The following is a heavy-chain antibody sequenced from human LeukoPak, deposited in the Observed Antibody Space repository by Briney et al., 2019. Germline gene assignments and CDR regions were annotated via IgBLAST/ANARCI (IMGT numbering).Heavy chain of an antibody. D-gene: IGHD6-13*01. Sequence: GASVKVSCKASGYTFTSYGISWVRQAPGQGLEWMGWISAYNGNTNYAQKLQGRVTMTTDTSTSTAYMELRSLRSDDTAVYYCARPAYSSSWYRWDGHDAFDIWGQGTMVTVSS. CDR2: ISAYNGNT. V-gene: IGHV1-18*01. CDR3: ARPAYSSSWYRWDGHDAFDI. J-gene: IGHJ3*02. CDR1: GYTFTSYG.